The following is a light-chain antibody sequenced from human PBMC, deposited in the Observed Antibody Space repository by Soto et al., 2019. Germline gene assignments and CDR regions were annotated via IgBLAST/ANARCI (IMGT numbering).Light chain of an antibody. J-gene: IGKJ4*01. CDR3: QQDDSPFT. Sequence: IVLTQSPATLSLSPGERATLSCTASQHVTTTYIAWYQQKFGQAPRLLIYGASTRATGTPDRFTGGGFGTDFPLAISRVEPEDFAVYYCQQDDSPFTFGGGTKVEMK. CDR2: GAS. CDR1: QHVTTTY. V-gene: IGKV3-20*01.